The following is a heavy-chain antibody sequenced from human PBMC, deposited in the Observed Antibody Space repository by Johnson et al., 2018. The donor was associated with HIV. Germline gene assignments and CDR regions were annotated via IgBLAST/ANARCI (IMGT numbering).Heavy chain of an antibody. V-gene: IGHV3-23*04. Sequence: VQLVESGGGVVRPGGSLRLSCAASGFTFSNAWMSWVRQAPGKGLEYVSAISGSGGSTLYADSVKGRFTISRDNSKNTLYLQMNSMRAEDTAIYYCAKDGYYYDGRGYYYVHDAFDIWGQGTMVTVSS. CDR2: ISGSGGST. D-gene: IGHD3-22*01. CDR1: GFTFSNAW. J-gene: IGHJ3*02. CDR3: AKDGYYYDGRGYYYVHDAFDI.